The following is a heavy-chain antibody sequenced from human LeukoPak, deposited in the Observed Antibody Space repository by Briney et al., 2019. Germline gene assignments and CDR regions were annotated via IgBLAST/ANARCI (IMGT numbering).Heavy chain of an antibody. CDR3: ARPSYYDFWSGYSKAYFDY. V-gene: IGHV1-18*01. D-gene: IGHD3-3*01. CDR2: ISAYNGNT. J-gene: IGHJ4*02. Sequence: ASVKVSCKASGYTFTSYGISWVRRAPGQGLEWMGWISAYNGNTNYAQKLQGRVTMTTDTSTSTAYMELRSLRSDDTAVYYCARPSYYDFWSGYSKAYFDYWGQGTLVTVSS. CDR1: GYTFTSYG.